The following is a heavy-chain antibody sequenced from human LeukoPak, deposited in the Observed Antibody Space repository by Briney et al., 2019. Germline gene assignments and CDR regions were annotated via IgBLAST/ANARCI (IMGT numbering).Heavy chain of an antibody. CDR3: ARDNSVGDTAWWFDP. CDR1: GYTFTSYY. Sequence: ASVKVSCRASGYTFTSYYMHWVRQAPGQGLEWMGLINPSGSSTSYAQKFQGRLSLTRDMSTSTDYMELSSLRSEDTAVYYCARDNSVGDTAWWFDPWGQGTLVTVSS. V-gene: IGHV1-46*01. J-gene: IGHJ5*02. CDR2: INPSGSST. D-gene: IGHD1-26*01.